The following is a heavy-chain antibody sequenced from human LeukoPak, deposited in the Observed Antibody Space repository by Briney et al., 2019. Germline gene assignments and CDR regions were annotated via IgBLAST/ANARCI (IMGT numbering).Heavy chain of an antibody. CDR2: ISGSGGST. CDR3: ARGTDPLPTHSDY. J-gene: IGHJ4*02. Sequence: PGGSLRLSCAASGFTFSSYGMSWVRQAPGKGLEWVSAISGSGGSTYYADSVKGRFTISRDNSKNTLYLQMNSLRAEDTAVYYCARGTDPLPTHSDYWGQGTLVTVSS. V-gene: IGHV3-23*01. CDR1: GFTFSSYG.